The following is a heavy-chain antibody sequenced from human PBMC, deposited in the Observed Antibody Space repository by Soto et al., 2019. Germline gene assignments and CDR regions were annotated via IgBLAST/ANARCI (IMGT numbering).Heavy chain of an antibody. D-gene: IGHD1-26*01. CDR3: ARQLPGASFYYYIDV. V-gene: IGHV4-59*08. Sequence: SETLSLTCSVSGGSINSYFWNWIRQPPGKGLDWIGYISYSGSTSYNPSFKSRVTISVDTSKNQFSLSLSSVTAADTAIYYCARQLPGASFYYYIDVWGKGTTVTVSS. CDR2: ISYSGST. J-gene: IGHJ6*03. CDR1: GGSINSYF.